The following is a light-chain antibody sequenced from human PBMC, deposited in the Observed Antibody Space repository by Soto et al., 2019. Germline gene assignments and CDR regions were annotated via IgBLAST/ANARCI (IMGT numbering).Light chain of an antibody. V-gene: IGKV3-11*01. J-gene: IGKJ5*01. CDR3: QQRSNWPPIT. Sequence: TEWAQSPGTLSFSPAAGQTLVWISSQGVSSYLAWYQQKPGQAPRLLIYDASNRATGIPARLSGSGSGTDFALTICRLDPEDFAVYYCQQRSNWPPITFGQGTRLEI. CDR2: DAS. CDR1: QGVSSY.